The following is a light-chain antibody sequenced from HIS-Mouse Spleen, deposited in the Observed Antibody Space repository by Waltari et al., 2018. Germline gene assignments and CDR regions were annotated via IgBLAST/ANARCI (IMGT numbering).Light chain of an antibody. Sequence: TSSDVGGYNYVSWYQQHPGKAPKLMIYDVSNRPSGVSNRFSGSKSGNTASLTISGLQAEDEADYYCSSYTSSSTDVVFGGGTKLTVL. CDR3: SSYTSSSTDVV. CDR1: SSDVGGYNY. J-gene: IGLJ2*01. CDR2: DVS. V-gene: IGLV2-14*03.